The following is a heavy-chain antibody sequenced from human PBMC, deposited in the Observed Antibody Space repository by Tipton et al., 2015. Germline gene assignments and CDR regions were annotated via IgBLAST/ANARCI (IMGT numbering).Heavy chain of an antibody. CDR2: SYHSGTT. Sequence: TLSLTCAVSGYSIATGYYWGWIRQPPGKGLEWIGNSYHSGTTHYNPSLMSRVTISVDTSKNQFSLTLNSVTAADTAFYYCARKPVVRGAYYYFDYWGQGTLVTVSS. D-gene: IGHD3-10*01. V-gene: IGHV4-38-2*01. J-gene: IGHJ4*02. CDR1: GYSIATGYY. CDR3: ARKPVVRGAYYYFDY.